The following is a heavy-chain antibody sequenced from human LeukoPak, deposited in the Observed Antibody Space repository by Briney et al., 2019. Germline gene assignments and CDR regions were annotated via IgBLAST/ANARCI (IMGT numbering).Heavy chain of an antibody. CDR2: LSPDTGNT. J-gene: IGHJ5*02. V-gene: IGHV1-8*01. CDR1: GYTFTIYE. Sequence: GDSVKASCKASGYTFTIYEFNWVRQAPGQELEWLGYLSPDTGNTGYAQKFQGRVTMTRDTSISTIYMELSSLPSEDTAVYYYARGPRFAPWGQGTLVTVSS. CDR3: ARGPRFAP.